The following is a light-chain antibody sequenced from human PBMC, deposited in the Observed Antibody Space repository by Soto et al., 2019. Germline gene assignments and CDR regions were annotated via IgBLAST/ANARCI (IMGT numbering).Light chain of an antibody. CDR2: DVS. CDR3: TSYTTSSTLYG. V-gene: IGLV2-14*01. J-gene: IGLJ1*01. CDR1: SSDVGGYNY. Sequence: QSALTQPASVSGSPGQSITISCTGTSSDVGGYNYVCWYQQHPGKAPRLLIYDVSNRPSGVSNRFSGSKSGNTASLTISGLKAEDEADYYCTSYTTSSTLYGFGTGTKLTVL.